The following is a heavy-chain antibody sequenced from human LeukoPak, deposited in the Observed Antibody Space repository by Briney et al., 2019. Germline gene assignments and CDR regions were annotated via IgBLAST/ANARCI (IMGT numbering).Heavy chain of an antibody. J-gene: IGHJ4*02. CDR2: IYHSGST. V-gene: IGHV4-39*07. D-gene: IGHD4-11*01. Sequence: SETLSLTCTVSGGSISSSSYYWGWIRQPPGKGLEWIGSIYHSGSTYYNPSLKSRVTISVDTSKNQFSLTLSSVTAADTAVYYCARYYSNYSGSYYFDYWGQGTLVTVSS. CDR3: ARYYSNYSGSYYFDY. CDR1: GGSISSSSYY.